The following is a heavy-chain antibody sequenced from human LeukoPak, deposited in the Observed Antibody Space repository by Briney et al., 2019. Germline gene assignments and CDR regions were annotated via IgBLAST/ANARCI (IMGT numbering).Heavy chain of an antibody. V-gene: IGHV3-48*03. D-gene: IGHD3-10*01. CDR3: AITMVRGVIIFKGDFDY. CDR2: ISSSGSTI. Sequence: PGGSLRPSCAASGFTFSSYEMNWVRQAPGKGLEWVSYISSSGSTIYYADSVKGRFTISRDNAKNSLYLQMNSLRAEDTAVYYCAITMVRGVIIFKGDFDYWGQGTLVTVSS. J-gene: IGHJ4*02. CDR1: GFTFSSYE.